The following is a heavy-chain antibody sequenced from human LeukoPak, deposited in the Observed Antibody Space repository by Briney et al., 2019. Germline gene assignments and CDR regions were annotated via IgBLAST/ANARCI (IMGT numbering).Heavy chain of an antibody. Sequence: QSGGSLRLSCAASGFTVSSNYMSWVRQAPGKGLEWVSVIYSGGSTYYADSVKGRFTISRDNSKNTLYLQMNSLRAEDTAVYYCARFRRGVMAVGWDYFDYWGQGTLVTVSS. D-gene: IGHD3-16*01. CDR3: ARFRRGVMAVGWDYFDY. CDR1: GFTVSSNY. V-gene: IGHV3-53*01. J-gene: IGHJ4*02. CDR2: IYSGGST.